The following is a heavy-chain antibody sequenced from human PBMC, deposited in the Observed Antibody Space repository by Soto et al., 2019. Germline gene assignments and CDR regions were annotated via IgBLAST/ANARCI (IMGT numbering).Heavy chain of an antibody. CDR2: IRAYNGNT. V-gene: IGHV1-18*01. CDR3: ARDLPTMVV. CDR1: GYTFTSYG. Sequence: QVQLVQSGAEVKKPGASVKVSCKASGYTFTSYGISWVRQAPGQRLEWMGWIRAYNGNTNYAQKLQGRVTMPTDTPTSTAYMALRSLRSGVTAVYYGARDLPTMVVWGQGTTVTVSS. J-gene: IGHJ6*02.